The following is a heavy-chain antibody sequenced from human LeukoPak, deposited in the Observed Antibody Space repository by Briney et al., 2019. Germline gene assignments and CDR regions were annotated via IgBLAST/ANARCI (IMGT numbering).Heavy chain of an antibody. CDR2: IYYSGST. Sequence: SETLSLTCTVSGGSISSYYWSWIRQPPGKGLEWIGYIYYSGSTNYNPSLKSRVTISVDTSKNQFSLKLGSVTAADTAVYYCARDHPDYGGSDAFDIWGQGTMVTVSS. V-gene: IGHV4-59*01. CDR3: ARDHPDYGGSDAFDI. D-gene: IGHD4-23*01. J-gene: IGHJ3*02. CDR1: GGSISSYY.